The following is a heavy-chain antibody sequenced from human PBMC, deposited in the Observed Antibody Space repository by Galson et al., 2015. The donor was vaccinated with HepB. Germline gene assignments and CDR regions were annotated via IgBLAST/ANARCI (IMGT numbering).Heavy chain of an antibody. CDR1: GDSVSSNSAA. Sequence: CAISGDSVSSNSAAWNWIRQSPSRGLEWLGRTYYRSKWYNDYAVSVKSRITINPDTSKNQFSLQLNSVTPEDTAVYYCARDNYYDSSGYFYYFDYWGQGTLVTVSS. D-gene: IGHD3-22*01. J-gene: IGHJ4*02. CDR3: ARDNYYDSSGYFYYFDY. V-gene: IGHV6-1*01. CDR2: TYYRSKWYN.